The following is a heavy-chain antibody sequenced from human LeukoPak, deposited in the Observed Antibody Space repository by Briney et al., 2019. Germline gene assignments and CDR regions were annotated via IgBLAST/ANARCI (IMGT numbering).Heavy chain of an antibody. J-gene: IGHJ4*02. CDR1: RFNFSRNS. Sequence: GGSLRLSCGASRFNFSRNSMNWVRQAPGKGLEWVASISTGSNYMYYADSVKGRFTISRDKSKNTLYLQMNSLRAEDTAVYYCAKGHCSSTSCLFDYWGQGTLVTVSS. D-gene: IGHD2-2*01. CDR2: ISTGSNYM. V-gene: IGHV3-21*04. CDR3: AKGHCSSTSCLFDY.